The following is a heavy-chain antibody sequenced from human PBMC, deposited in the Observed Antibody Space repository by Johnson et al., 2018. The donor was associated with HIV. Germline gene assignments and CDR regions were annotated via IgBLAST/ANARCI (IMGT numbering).Heavy chain of an antibody. CDR1: GFTFSNYA. CDR2: ISYDESNK. CDR3: ASGVDAFDI. D-gene: IGHD3-16*01. V-gene: IGHV3-30*04. Sequence: VLLLESGGGVVQPGRSLRLSCAASGFTFSNYAIHWVRQAPGKGLEWVAVISYDESNKYYVDSVKGRFTVSRDNSKNTLYLQMNSRRAEDSALYFCASGVDAFDIWGQGTMVTVSS. J-gene: IGHJ3*02.